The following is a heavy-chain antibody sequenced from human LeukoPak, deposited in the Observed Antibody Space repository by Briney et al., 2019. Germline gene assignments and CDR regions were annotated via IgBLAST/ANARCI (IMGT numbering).Heavy chain of an antibody. CDR3: ARTSALDDYVWGSYPYFDY. D-gene: IGHD3-16*02. V-gene: IGHV4-30-2*01. CDR2: IYHSGST. Sequence: SQTLSLTCTVSGGSISSGGYYWSWIRQPPGKGLEWIGYIYHSGSTYYNPSLKSRVTISVDRSKNQFSLKLSSVTAADTAVYYCARTSALDDYVWGSYPYFDYWGQGTLVTVSS. CDR1: GGSISSGGYY. J-gene: IGHJ4*02.